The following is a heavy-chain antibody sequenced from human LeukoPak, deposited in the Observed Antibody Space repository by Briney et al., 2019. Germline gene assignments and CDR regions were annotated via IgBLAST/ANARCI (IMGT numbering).Heavy chain of an antibody. V-gene: IGHV4-4*09. CDR3: ATHWLEATKTYSYWFDP. CDR2: IYRGETT. D-gene: IGHD1/OR15-1a*01. Sequence: SETLSLTCSVSGFSINNYLLSWIRQPPGKGLEWIGYIYRGETTNYNPSINSRVNLSVDTSKNQISLKLNSVTDADPAVYYCATHWLEATKTYSYWFDPWGQGTLVTVSS. J-gene: IGHJ5*02. CDR1: GFSINNYL.